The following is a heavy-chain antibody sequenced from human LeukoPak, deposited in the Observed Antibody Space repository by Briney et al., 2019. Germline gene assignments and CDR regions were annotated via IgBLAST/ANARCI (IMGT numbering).Heavy chain of an antibody. Sequence: GGSLRLSCAASGFTFTTYYMTWVRQAPGKGLEWVANINQDGSTAYYVASVKGRFTFSRDNAKNSVYLQMSSLRAEDTAVYYCARENWSIDYWGQGTLVTVSS. D-gene: IGHD1-1*01. CDR1: GFTFTTYY. CDR2: INQDGSTA. J-gene: IGHJ4*02. CDR3: ARENWSIDY. V-gene: IGHV3-7*01.